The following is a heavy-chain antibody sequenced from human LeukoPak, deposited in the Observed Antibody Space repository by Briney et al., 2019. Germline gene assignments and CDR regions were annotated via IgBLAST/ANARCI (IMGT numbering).Heavy chain of an antibody. J-gene: IGHJ4*02. V-gene: IGHV1-2*02. CDR1: GYTFTGYY. CDR3: ARDYYYGSGSYSQPDY. Sequence: GASVKVSCKASGYTFTGYYMHWVRQSPGQGLEWRGWINPNSGGTNYAQKFQGRVTMTRHTSISTAYMELSRLRSDDTAVYYCARDYYYGSGSYSQPDYWGQGTLVTVSS. D-gene: IGHD3-10*01. CDR2: INPNSGGT.